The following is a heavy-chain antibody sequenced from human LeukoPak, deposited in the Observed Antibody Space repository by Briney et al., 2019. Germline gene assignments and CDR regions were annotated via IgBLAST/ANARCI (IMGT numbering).Heavy chain of an antibody. Sequence: PGGSLRLSCAASGFTFSNAWMSWVRQAPGKGLEWVGSIYYSGSTYYNPSLKSRVTISVDTSKNQFSLRLSSVTAADTAVYYCAREGSYPPYYFDYWGQGTLVTVSS. CDR1: GFTFSNAW. CDR2: IYYSGST. D-gene: IGHD1-26*01. V-gene: IGHV4-4*02. CDR3: AREGSYPPYYFDY. J-gene: IGHJ4*02.